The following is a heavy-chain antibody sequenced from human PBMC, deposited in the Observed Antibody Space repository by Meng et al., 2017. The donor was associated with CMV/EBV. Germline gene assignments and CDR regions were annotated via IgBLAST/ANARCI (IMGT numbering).Heavy chain of an antibody. Sequence: GESLKISCTASGFTFGDYAMSWVRQAPGKGLEWVGFIRSKAYGGTTEYAASVKGRLTISRDDSKSIAYLQMNSLKTEDTAVYYCTREQLVRIWGQGTLVTVSS. CDR2: IRSKAYGGTT. CDR1: GFTFGDYA. CDR3: TREQLVRI. V-gene: IGHV3-49*04. J-gene: IGHJ4*02. D-gene: IGHD6-6*01.